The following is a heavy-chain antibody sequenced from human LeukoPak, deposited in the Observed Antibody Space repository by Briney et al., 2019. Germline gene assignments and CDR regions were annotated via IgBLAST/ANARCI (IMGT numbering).Heavy chain of an antibody. CDR1: GFSLTSNY. Sequence: GASVKVSCKASGFSLTSNYMHWVRQAPGQGLEWMGYMRPTDAYTGYAPKFQGRVTVTRDTSTNTVYMELSSLRSDDTAVYYRAREGAVALKHFDLWGQGTLVTVSS. CDR3: AREGAVALKHFDL. CDR2: MRPTDAYT. J-gene: IGHJ4*02. V-gene: IGHV1-46*01. D-gene: IGHD6-19*01.